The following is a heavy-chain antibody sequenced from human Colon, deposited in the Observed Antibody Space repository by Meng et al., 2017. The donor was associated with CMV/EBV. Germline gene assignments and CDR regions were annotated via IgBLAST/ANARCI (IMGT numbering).Heavy chain of an antibody. Sequence: ASVKVSCKASGYTFTDYGISWLRQAPGQGLQWMGWISSSNGNTNYTQNLQGRVTMTTDTSTSTAYMEVRSLRSDDTAIYYCAKFGAAGDYYYQGFDVWGQGTSVTVSS. J-gene: IGHJ6*02. CDR3: AKFGAAGDYYYQGFDV. CDR1: GYTFTDYG. CDR2: ISSSNGNT. D-gene: IGHD3-10*01. V-gene: IGHV1-18*01.